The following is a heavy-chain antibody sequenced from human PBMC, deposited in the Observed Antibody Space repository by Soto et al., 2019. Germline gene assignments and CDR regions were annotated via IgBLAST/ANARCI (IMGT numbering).Heavy chain of an antibody. J-gene: IGHJ4*02. CDR2: IYPSDSDT. Sequence: PGESLKISCKTSGYTFTTYWVGWVRQRPGEGLEWMGIIYPSDSDTRYSPSFQGHVMFSVDKSLETAYLEWSSLEASDSAFYFCARSPRSSPYFDYWGQGALVTVSS. CDR3: ARSPRSSPYFDY. CDR1: GYTFTTYW. V-gene: IGHV5-51*01. D-gene: IGHD6-13*01.